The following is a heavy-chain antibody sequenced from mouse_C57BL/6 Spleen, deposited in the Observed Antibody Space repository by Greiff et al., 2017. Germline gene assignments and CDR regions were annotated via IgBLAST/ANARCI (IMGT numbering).Heavy chain of an antibody. CDR1: GYTFTDYY. J-gene: IGHJ2*01. Sequence: VQLQQSGPELVKPGASVKISCKASGYTFTDYYMNWVKQSHGKSLEWIGDINPNNGGTSYNQKFKGTATLTVDKSSSTAYMELRSLTSEDSAVYYCAKGGGLYFDYWGQGTTLTVSS. V-gene: IGHV1-26*01. CDR3: AKGGGLYFDY. D-gene: IGHD3-3*01. CDR2: INPNNGGT.